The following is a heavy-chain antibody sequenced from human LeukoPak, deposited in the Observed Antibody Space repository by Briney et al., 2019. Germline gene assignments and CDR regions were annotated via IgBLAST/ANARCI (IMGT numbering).Heavy chain of an antibody. CDR3: AREVSEGFDF. D-gene: IGHD3-22*01. CDR1: GFIFSGSW. J-gene: IGHJ4*02. Sequence: GGSLRLSCTASGFIFSGSWMAWIRQAPGKGLEWVSSFGTRSTSIYHAGSVKGRFAISRDNAKNSLYLQMNSLRAEDTALYYCAREVSEGFDFWGQGTLVTVSS. V-gene: IGHV3-21*01. CDR2: FGTRSTSI.